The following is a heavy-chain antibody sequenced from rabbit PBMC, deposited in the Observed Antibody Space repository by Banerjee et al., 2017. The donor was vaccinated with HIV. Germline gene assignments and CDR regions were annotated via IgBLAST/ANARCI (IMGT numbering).Heavy chain of an antibody. CDR3: ARGGVTGAGFGYPFNL. CDR1: GFDFSSNA. D-gene: IGHD6-1*01. V-gene: IGHV1S47*01. CDR2: IYNGDGTT. J-gene: IGHJ4*01. Sequence: QEQLVESGGGLVQPEGSLTLTCKASGFDFSSNAMCWVRQAPGKRPEWIACIYNGDGTTYYAGWLNGRFSISRSTSLNTVTLQMTSLTAADTATYFCARGGVTGAGFGYPFNLWGPGTLVTVS.